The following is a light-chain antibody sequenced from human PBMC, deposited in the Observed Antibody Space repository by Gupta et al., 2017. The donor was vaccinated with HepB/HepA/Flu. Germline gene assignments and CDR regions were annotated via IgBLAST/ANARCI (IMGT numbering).Light chain of an antibody. J-gene: IGKJ5*01. V-gene: IGKV3-15*01. CDR1: QSVSSN. CDR2: GAS. Sequence: EIVMTQSPATLSVSPGERATLSCRASQSVSSNLAWYQQKPGQAPRLLIYGASTRATGIPARFSGSWSGPEFPLTISSLHSEDFAVYYCKQYNNWPPITSGQRTRLEIK. CDR3: KQYNNWPPIT.